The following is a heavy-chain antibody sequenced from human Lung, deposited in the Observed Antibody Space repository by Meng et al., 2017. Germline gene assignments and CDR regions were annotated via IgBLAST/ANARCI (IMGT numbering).Heavy chain of an antibody. CDR2: INPKSGGI. D-gene: IGHD3-16*01. J-gene: IGHJ4*02. V-gene: IGHV1-2*06. CDR3: ARGGSYSSDY. Sequence: QVQLVQSGAEVKKPGASVKVSCKASGYTFTGYYIHWVRQAPGQGLEWMGRINPKSGGINYAQKFQGRVTMTRDTSISTAYIELSGLRSDDTAVYYCARGGSYSSDYWGQGTLVTVSS. CDR1: GYTFTGYY.